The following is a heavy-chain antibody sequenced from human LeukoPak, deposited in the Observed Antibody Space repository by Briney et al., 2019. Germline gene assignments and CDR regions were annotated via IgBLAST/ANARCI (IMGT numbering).Heavy chain of an antibody. V-gene: IGHV3-21*01. D-gene: IGHD3-22*01. J-gene: IGHJ3*02. CDR2: ISSSSNYI. CDR1: GFTFSTYR. Sequence: GGSLRLSCTASGFTFSTYRMNWVRQAPGKGLEWVSSISSSSNYIYYADSLKGRFTISRDNAKNSLYLQMNSLRAEDTAVYYCARGVSYDSSGYPDAFDIWGQGTMVTVSS. CDR3: ARGVSYDSSGYPDAFDI.